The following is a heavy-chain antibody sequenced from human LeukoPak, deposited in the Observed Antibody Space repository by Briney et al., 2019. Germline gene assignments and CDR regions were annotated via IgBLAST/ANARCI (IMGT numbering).Heavy chain of an antibody. V-gene: IGHV3-23*01. Sequence: PGGSLRLSCAASGFTLRSYAFSWVRQAPGKGLEWVSTIGSSGDDSTYYAASVKGRFTISRDNSKNTLYLQMYSLGADDTAVYYCAKLAGSRSPWYLDLWGRGTLVTVSS. CDR2: IGSSGDDST. CDR3: AKLAGSRSPWYLDL. D-gene: IGHD6-19*01. CDR1: GFTLRSYA. J-gene: IGHJ2*01.